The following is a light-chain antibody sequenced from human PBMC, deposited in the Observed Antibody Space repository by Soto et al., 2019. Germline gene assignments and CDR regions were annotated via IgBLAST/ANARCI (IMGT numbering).Light chain of an antibody. V-gene: IGKV3-11*01. Sequence: EIVLTQSAAALSLSPLERAAGSCRASQSVSSYLAWYQQKPGQAPRLLIYDASNRATGIPARFSGSGSGTDFTLTISSLEPEDFAVYYCQQRSNWPITFGQGTRLEIK. CDR1: QSVSSY. J-gene: IGKJ5*01. CDR3: QQRSNWPIT. CDR2: DAS.